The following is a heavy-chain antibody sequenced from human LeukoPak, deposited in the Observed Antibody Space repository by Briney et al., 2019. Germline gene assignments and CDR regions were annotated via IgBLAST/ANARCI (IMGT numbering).Heavy chain of an antibody. J-gene: IGHJ6*03. V-gene: IGHV4-39*07. Sequence: SETLSLTCTVSGYSISSSSYYWGWIRQPPGKGLEWIGRISSSGSTDYNASLKSRVTMSVDTSKNQFSLKLSSVTAADTAVYFCARGRVSSSTWYSTYYYYFYMDVWGKGTTVTVSS. D-gene: IGHD1-1*01. CDR1: GYSISSSSYY. CDR2: ISSSGST. CDR3: ARGRVSSSTWYSTYYYYFYMDV.